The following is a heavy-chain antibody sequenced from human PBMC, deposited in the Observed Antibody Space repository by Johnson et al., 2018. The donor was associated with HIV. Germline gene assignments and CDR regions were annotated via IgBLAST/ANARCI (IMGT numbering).Heavy chain of an antibody. V-gene: IGHV3-30*02. Sequence: QVQLVESGGGVVQPGGSLRLSCAASGFTFSNYGMHWARQAPGKRLEWVAFIRYDGNSKYYADSVKGRFSVSRDNSKNTLYLQMNSLRAEDTAVYYCANTSPVWGSFGAFDIWGQGTMVTVSS. CDR3: ANTSPVWGSFGAFDI. CDR1: GFTFSNYG. CDR2: IRYDGNSK. D-gene: IGHD3-16*01. J-gene: IGHJ3*02.